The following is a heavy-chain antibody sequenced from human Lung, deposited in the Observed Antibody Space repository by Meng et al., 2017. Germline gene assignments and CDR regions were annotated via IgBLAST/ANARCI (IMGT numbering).Heavy chain of an antibody. CDR1: GGSITSSTW. V-gene: IGHV4-4*02. Sequence: QLHLPEAGPGLVKPSGTLSLTCAVSGGSITSSTWWSWVRQTPGKGLEWFGEIFHSGSTNYNPPLESRVTISVDKSKNQFSLKVYSVTATDTATYYCARFDISSSGRGDYWGQGILVTVSS. J-gene: IGHJ4*02. CDR3: ARFDISSSGRGDY. CDR2: IFHSGST. D-gene: IGHD1-26*01.